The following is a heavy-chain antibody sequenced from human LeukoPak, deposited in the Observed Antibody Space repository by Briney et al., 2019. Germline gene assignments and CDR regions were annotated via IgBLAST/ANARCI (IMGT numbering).Heavy chain of an antibody. CDR3: AKDEGDPFLYSGSPDAFDI. J-gene: IGHJ3*02. CDR1: RFTFRTYG. V-gene: IGHV3-30*02. D-gene: IGHD1-26*01. Sequence: PGGSLRLSRAASRFTFRTYGMHWVRQAPDSVKGRFTISRDNSKNTLYLQMNSLRAEDTAVYYCAKDEGDPFLYSGSPDAFDIWGQGTMVTVSS.